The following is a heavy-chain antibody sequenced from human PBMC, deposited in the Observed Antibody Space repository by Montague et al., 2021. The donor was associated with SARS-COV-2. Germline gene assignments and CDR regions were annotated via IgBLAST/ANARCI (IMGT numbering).Heavy chain of an antibody. Sequence: SLRLSCAASGFNFRSYYIHWVRQAPGSGLVWVSRIDNGGRGTIYADSVKGRFTISRDNAKNTLFLQMNSLRADDTAVYYCARGGFNHGFDVWGQGTVVTVSS. CDR1: GFNFRSYY. J-gene: IGHJ3*01. CDR2: IDNGGRGT. V-gene: IGHV3-74*01. CDR3: ARGGFNHGFDV.